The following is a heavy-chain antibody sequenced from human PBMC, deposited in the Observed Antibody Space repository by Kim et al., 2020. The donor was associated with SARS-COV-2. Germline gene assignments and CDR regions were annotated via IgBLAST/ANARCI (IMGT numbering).Heavy chain of an antibody. Sequence: KGRFTITRDNSKNTLYLQMNSLRAEDTAVYYCAKDFDCSSTSCYGEDFDYWGQGTLVTVSS. CDR3: AKDFDCSSTSCYGEDFDY. D-gene: IGHD2-2*01. V-gene: IGHV3-30*02. J-gene: IGHJ4*02.